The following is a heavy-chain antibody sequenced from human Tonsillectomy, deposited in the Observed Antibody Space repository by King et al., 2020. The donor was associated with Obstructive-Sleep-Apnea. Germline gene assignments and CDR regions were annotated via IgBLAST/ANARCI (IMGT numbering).Heavy chain of an antibody. V-gene: IGHV5-51*01. CDR3: ARRAKRGITSWHYFDY. Sequence: QLVQSGAEVKKPGESLKISCKGSGDTFNIYWIGWVRQMPGKGLEWMGIIYPGDSDTTYSPSFQGQVTISVDKSITTAYLQWSSLEASDTAIYYCARRAKRGITSWHYFDYWGQGTLVTVSS. D-gene: IGHD2-2*01. CDR1: GDTFNIYW. CDR2: IYPGDSDT. J-gene: IGHJ4*02.